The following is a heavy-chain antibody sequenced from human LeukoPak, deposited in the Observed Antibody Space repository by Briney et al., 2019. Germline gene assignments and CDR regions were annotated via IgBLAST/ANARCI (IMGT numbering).Heavy chain of an antibody. CDR3: ARVGGSYLLYFDY. Sequence: SETLSLTCTVSGGSISSYYWSWIRQPPGKGLERIGYIYYSGSTNYNPSLKSRVTISVDTSKNQFSLKLSSVTAADTAVYYCARVGGSYLLYFDYWGQGTLVTVSS. CDR1: GGSISSYY. V-gene: IGHV4-59*01. J-gene: IGHJ4*02. D-gene: IGHD1-26*01. CDR2: IYYSGST.